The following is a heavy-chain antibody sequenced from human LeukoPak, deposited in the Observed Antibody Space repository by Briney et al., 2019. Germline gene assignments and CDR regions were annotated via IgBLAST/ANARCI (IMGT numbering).Heavy chain of an antibody. D-gene: IGHD3-10*01. CDR1: GGSISNYF. V-gene: IGHV4-4*07. CDR2: IYSSGTT. Sequence: SETLSLTCTVSGGSISNYFWTWIRQPAGKGLEWLGRIYSSGTTNYNPSLKSRVFMSVDTSKNQFSLKLTSVTAADTAVYYCARGRGYYGSGNYYYYYYYMDVWGKGTTVTVSS. J-gene: IGHJ6*03. CDR3: ARGRGYYGSGNYYYYYYYMDV.